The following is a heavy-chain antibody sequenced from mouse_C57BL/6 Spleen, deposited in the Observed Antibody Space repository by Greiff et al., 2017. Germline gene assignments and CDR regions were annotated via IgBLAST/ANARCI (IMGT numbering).Heavy chain of an antibody. CDR2: IDPNSGGT. D-gene: IGHD3-3*01. CDR1: GYTFTSYW. V-gene: IGHV1-72*01. J-gene: IGHJ2*01. Sequence: QVQLQQPGAELVKPGASVKLSCKASGYTFTSYWMHWVKQRPGRGLEWIGRIDPNSGGTKYNEKFKGKATLTVDKSSSTAYIQLSSLTSEDSAVXDCARRAAHEKDYWGQGTTLTVSS. CDR3: ARRAAHEKDY.